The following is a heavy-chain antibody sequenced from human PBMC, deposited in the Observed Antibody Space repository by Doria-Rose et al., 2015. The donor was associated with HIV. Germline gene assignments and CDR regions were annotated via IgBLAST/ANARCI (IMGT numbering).Heavy chain of an antibody. V-gene: IGHV3-21*01. J-gene: IGHJ4*02. D-gene: IGHD3-10*01. Sequence: SLSLSFSPSFFPFRLTLLPFFLTAPGQGLQCFSSISSTSAYINYADSVRCRFTISRDNARNSLYLQMDSLRAEDTAIYYCAAGVTRDYWGQGTLVTVSS. CDR2: ISSTSAYI. CDR3: AAGVTRDY. CDR1: FFPFRLTL.